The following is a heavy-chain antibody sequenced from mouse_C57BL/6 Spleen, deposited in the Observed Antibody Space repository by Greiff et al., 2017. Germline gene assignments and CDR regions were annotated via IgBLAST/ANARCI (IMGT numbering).Heavy chain of an antibody. CDR3: THMAYYYGEAY. J-gene: IGHJ3*01. Sequence: EVQLQQSGTVLARPGASVKMSCKTSGYTFTSYWMHWVKQRPGQGLEWIGAIYPGNSDTSYNQKFKGKAKLTAVTSASTAYMERSSLTNEDSAVYYGTHMAYYYGEAYWGQGTLVTVSA. V-gene: IGHV1-5*01. CDR1: GYTFTSYW. D-gene: IGHD1-1*01. CDR2: IYPGNSDT.